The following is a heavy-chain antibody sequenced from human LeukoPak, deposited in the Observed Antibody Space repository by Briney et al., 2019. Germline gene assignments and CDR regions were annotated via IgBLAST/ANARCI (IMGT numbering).Heavy chain of an antibody. CDR2: INPNSGVT. D-gene: IGHD5-18*01. CDR3: AIDGAMDSYYFDY. V-gene: IGHV1-2*02. Sequence: ASMKVSCKASAYTFTGYYMHWVRQAPGQGLEWMGWINPNSGVTNYAQKFQGRVTMTRDTSTSTAYMDLSRLRSDDPAVYYCAIDGAMDSYYFDYWGQGTPVTVSS. CDR1: AYTFTGYY. J-gene: IGHJ4*02.